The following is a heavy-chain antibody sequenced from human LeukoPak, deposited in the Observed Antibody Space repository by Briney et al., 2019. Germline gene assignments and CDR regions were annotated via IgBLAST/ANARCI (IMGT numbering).Heavy chain of an antibody. CDR3: ARESPAFDY. Sequence: GGSLRLSRVDSGFTFSSLAMSWVRQAPGKGLEWVSTISSSGSTTYYVDSVKGRFTIYRDNSRNTLYLQMNSLRGEDTAVYYCARESPAFDYWGQGTLVTVS. CDR1: GFTFSSLA. V-gene: IGHV3-23*01. CDR2: ISSSGSTT. J-gene: IGHJ4*02.